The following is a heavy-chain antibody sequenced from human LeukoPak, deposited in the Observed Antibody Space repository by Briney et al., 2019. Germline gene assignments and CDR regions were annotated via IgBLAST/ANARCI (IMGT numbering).Heavy chain of an antibody. J-gene: IGHJ4*02. V-gene: IGHV1-2*02. Sequence: ASVKVSCKASGYTFTGYYMHWVRQAPGQGLEWMGYINPNSGDTNYAQKFQGRVTMTRDTSISTAYMELSRLRSDDTAVYYCARGLRGSPAFDYWGQGTLVTVSS. CDR2: INPNSGDT. CDR1: GYTFTGYY. CDR3: ARGLRGSPAFDY. D-gene: IGHD2-2*01.